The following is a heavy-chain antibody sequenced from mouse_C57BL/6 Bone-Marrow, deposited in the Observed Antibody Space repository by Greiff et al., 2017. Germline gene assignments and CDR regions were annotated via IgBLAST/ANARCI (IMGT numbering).Heavy chain of an antibody. Sequence: EVQLQQSGAELARPGASVKLSCKASGYTFTSYGISWVKQSNGKSLEWIGVINPNYGTTSYNQKFKGKATLTVDQSSSTAYMQLNSLTSEDSAVYYCAMPPWLAYWGQGTLVTVAA. CDR2: INPNYGTT. V-gene: IGHV1-39*01. J-gene: IGHJ3*01. CDR1: GYTFTSYG. CDR3: AMPPWLAY.